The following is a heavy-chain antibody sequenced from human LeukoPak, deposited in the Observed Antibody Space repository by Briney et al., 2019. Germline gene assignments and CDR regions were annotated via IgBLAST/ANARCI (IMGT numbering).Heavy chain of an antibody. CDR1: GDSVSSKSAS. J-gene: IGHJ4*01. CDR3: ARAGGTFDN. Sequence: SQTLSLTCAISGDSVSSKSASWNWIRQSPSRGLEWLGRTYYRSKWHNEYAVSVKSRISINPDTSQNQFSLQLSSVTTEDTAVYYCARAGGTFDNWGHGTLVTVSS. D-gene: IGHD1-1*01. V-gene: IGHV6-1*01. CDR2: TYYRSKWHN.